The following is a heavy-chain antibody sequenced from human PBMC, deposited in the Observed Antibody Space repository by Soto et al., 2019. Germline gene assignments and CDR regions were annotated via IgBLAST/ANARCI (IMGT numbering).Heavy chain of an antibody. D-gene: IGHD6-13*01. CDR3: AKLTAA. CDR2: ITSSGGGT. Sequence: GGSLRLSCAASGFTFSAYVMSWVRQAPGKGLEWVSSITSSGGGTYYADSVKGRFTVSRDNSKNTVYLQMNSLRDEDAAVYYCAKLTAAWGQGTLVTVSS. CDR1: GFTFSAYV. V-gene: IGHV3-23*01. J-gene: IGHJ4*02.